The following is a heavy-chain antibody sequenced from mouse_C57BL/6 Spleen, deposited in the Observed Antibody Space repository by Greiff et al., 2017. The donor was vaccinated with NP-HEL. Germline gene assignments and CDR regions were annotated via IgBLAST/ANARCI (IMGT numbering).Heavy chain of an antibody. CDR3: AATVVAKPYWYFDV. V-gene: IGHV1-52*01. Sequence: QVQLQQPGAELVRPGSSVKLSCKASGYTFTSYWMHWVKQRPIQGLEWIGNIDPSDSETHYNQKFTDKATLTVDKSSSTAYMQLSSLTSEDSAVYYGAATVVAKPYWYFDVWGTGTTVTVSS. CDR1: GYTFTSYW. CDR2: IDPSDSET. J-gene: IGHJ1*03. D-gene: IGHD1-1*01.